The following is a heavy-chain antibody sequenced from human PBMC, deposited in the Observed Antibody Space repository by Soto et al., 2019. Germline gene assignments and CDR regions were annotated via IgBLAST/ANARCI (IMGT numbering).Heavy chain of an antibody. Sequence: EVQLVESGGGLVQPGRSLRLSCAASGFTFDDYAMHWVRQAPGKGLEWVSGISWNSGGIGYAESVKGRFTISRDNAKNCLYLQMNSLRAEDTALYYCGKDTESVTRGGTLPYWRQGTLVNVSS. CDR1: GFTFDDYA. D-gene: IGHD4-17*01. CDR3: GKDTESVTRGGTLPY. CDR2: ISWNSGGI. J-gene: IGHJ4*02. V-gene: IGHV3-9*01.